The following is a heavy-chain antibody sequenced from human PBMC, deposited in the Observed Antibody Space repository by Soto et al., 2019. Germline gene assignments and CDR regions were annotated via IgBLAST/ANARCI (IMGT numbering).Heavy chain of an antibody. Sequence: QVQLQQSGPGLVKPSQTLSLTCAISGDSVSSNSVTWNWIRQSPSRGLEWLGRTYYRSKWCNDYAESVKIRISINPDTAKNQFSLQLNSVTPEDTAVYYCARDRGIAAADAWGQGTLVTVSS. CDR1: GDSVSSNSVT. V-gene: IGHV6-1*01. J-gene: IGHJ4*02. CDR2: TYYRSKWCN. D-gene: IGHD6-13*01. CDR3: ARDRGIAAADA.